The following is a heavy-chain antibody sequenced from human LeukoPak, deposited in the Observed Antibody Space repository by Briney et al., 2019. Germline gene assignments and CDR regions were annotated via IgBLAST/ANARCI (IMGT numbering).Heavy chain of an antibody. Sequence: GGSLRLSCAASGFTFSGYAMSWVRQAPGKGLEWVSTISGSGVSTYYADSVKGRFTISRDNAKNTLYLQMNSLRAEDTAVYYCARVTPLYYYDSSGYYGYWGQGTLVTVSS. CDR1: GFTFSGYA. CDR2: ISGSGVST. J-gene: IGHJ4*02. D-gene: IGHD3-22*01. CDR3: ARVTPLYYYDSSGYYGY. V-gene: IGHV3-23*01.